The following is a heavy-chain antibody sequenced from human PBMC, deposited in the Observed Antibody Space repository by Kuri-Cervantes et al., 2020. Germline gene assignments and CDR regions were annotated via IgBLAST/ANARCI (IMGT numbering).Heavy chain of an antibody. D-gene: IGHD2-15*01. Sequence: GGSLRLSCAASGFTFDDYAMHWVRQAPGKGLEWVSGISWNSGSTSYADSVKGRFTISRDNAKNSLYLQMNSLRAEDTAVYYCARSGYCSGGSCYVYFDYWGQGTLVTVSS. CDR1: GFTFDDYA. J-gene: IGHJ4*02. CDR3: ARSGYCSGGSCYVYFDY. V-gene: IGHV3-9*01. CDR2: ISWNSGST.